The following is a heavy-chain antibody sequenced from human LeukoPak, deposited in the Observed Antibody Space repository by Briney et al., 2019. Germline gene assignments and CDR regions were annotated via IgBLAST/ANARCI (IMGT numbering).Heavy chain of an antibody. CDR3: ARQTRDGSGSRGYSFDF. CDR1: GYIFTHNW. CDR2: IYPGDSDT. D-gene: IGHD3-10*01. V-gene: IGHV5-51*01. J-gene: IGHJ4*02. Sequence: HGESLKISCKGSGYIFTHNWIGWVRQMPGKGLEWVGIIYPGDSDTRYSPSFEGQVAISVDKSISTAYLQWRSLKASDTAMYYCARQTRDGSGSRGYSFDFWGQGTLVTVSS.